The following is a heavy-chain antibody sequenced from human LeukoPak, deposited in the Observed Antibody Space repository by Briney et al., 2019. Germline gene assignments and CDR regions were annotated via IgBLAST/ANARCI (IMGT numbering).Heavy chain of an antibody. CDR2: IYGNGGTT. V-gene: IGHV3-23*01. CDR3: AKDFRIGYSAHFDY. J-gene: IGHJ4*02. Sequence: GGSLRLSCVGSGFTFRSHAMSWVRQAPEKGLEFVSGIYGNGGTTYYADSVKGRFSISRDNSKNTLYLQMDSLRGEDTAVYYCAKDFRIGYSAHFDYWGQGALVTVSS. D-gene: IGHD2-21*01. CDR1: GFTFRSHA.